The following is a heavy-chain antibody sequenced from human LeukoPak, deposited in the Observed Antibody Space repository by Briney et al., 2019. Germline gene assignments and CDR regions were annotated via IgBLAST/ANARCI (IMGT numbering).Heavy chain of an antibody. CDR3: AKGSGSGWYGWFAP. CDR2: FSGGLDTT. J-gene: IGHJ5*02. D-gene: IGHD6-19*01. V-gene: IGHV3-23*01. CDR1: GFTFSNYA. Sequence: GGSLRLSCAASGFTFSNYAMSWVRQAPGKRLEWVSTFSGGLDTTYHADSVKGRFTISRDNSKNTLFLQMNSLRAEDTAIYYCAKGSGSGWYGWFAPWGQGTLVTVSS.